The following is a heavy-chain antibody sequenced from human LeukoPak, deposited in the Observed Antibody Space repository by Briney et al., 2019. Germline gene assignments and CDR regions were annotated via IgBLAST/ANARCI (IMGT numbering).Heavy chain of an antibody. J-gene: IGHJ6*04. CDR1: GFTVSSNY. CDR3: ARDLSWSAHYYGMDV. D-gene: IGHD6-13*01. V-gene: IGHV3-53*01. CDR2: IYSGGST. Sequence: QPGGSLRLSCAASGFTVSSNYMSWVRQAPGKGLEWVSVIYSGGSTYYADSVKGRFTISRDNSKNTLYLQMNSLRAEDTAVYYCARDLSWSAHYYGMDVWGKGTTVTVSS.